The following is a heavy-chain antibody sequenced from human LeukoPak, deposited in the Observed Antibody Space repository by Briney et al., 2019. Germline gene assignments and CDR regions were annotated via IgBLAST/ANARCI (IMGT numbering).Heavy chain of an antibody. Sequence: SETLSLTCAVSGGSISSGGYSWSWIRQPPGKGLEWIGYIYHSGSTYYNPSLRSRVTISVDRSKNQFSLKLSSVTAADTAVYYCARLPSDYMDVWGKGTTVTVSS. CDR1: GGSISSGGYS. V-gene: IGHV4-30-2*01. CDR3: ARLPSDYMDV. CDR2: IYHSGST. J-gene: IGHJ6*03.